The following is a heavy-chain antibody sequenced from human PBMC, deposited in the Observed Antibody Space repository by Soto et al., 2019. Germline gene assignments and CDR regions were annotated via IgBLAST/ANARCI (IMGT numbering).Heavy chain of an antibody. J-gene: IGHJ1*01. Sequence: GASVKVSCKASGYTFTSYGISWVRQAPGQGLEWMGWISAYNGNTNYAQKLQGRVTMTTDTSTSTAYMELRSLRSDDTAVYYCARVQSITVVTITGYWGQGTLVTVSS. D-gene: IGHD2-21*02. CDR2: ISAYNGNT. CDR3: ARVQSITVVTITGY. CDR1: GYTFTSYG. V-gene: IGHV1-18*01.